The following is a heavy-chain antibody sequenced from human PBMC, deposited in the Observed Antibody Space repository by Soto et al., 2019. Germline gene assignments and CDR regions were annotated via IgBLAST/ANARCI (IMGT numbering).Heavy chain of an antibody. CDR3: ARGGGPYVWFNEF. CDR1: GGLFSSFA. V-gene: IGHV1-69*01. D-gene: IGHD3-16*01. J-gene: IGHJ4*02. Sequence: QAQLVQSGPELKKPGSSVKVSCKDSGGLFSSFAISWVRQAPGQGLEWLGGIIPVFGTTNYAEEFQGRVTITADESTNTAYMELGGLRSGDTAIYYCARGGGPYVWFNEFWGQGTLVTVSS. CDR2: IIPVFGTT.